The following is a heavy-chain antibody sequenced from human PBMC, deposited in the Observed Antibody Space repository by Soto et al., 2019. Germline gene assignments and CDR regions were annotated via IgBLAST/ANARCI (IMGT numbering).Heavy chain of an antibody. Sequence: SGTLSLTCAVSGGSISSGDYYWSWIRQPPGKGLEWIGYIYYSGSTYYNPSLKSRVTISVDTSKNQFSLKLSSVTAADTAVYYCASYTYYYDNRGRLNNWFDPWGQGTLVTVSS. J-gene: IGHJ5*02. CDR1: GGSISSGDYY. D-gene: IGHD3-22*01. V-gene: IGHV4-30-4*01. CDR2: IYYSGST. CDR3: ASYTYYYDNRGRLNNWFDP.